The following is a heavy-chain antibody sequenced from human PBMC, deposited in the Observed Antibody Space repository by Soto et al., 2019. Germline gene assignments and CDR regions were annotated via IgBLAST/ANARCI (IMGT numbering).Heavy chain of an antibody. D-gene: IGHD6-25*01. Sequence: QVQLVESGGGVVQPGRSLRLSCAASGFTFSTHAMHWVRQAPGKGLECVAIVSFDGSNKYYADSVKGRFTISRDNSKNPLYLQMGGLAPEETAVYYFARDQTGKTTACGCRIDPRGQGNLVTVSS. CDR3: ARDQTGKTTACGCRIDP. J-gene: IGHJ5*02. CDR2: VSFDGSNK. CDR1: GFTFSTHA. V-gene: IGHV3-30*14.